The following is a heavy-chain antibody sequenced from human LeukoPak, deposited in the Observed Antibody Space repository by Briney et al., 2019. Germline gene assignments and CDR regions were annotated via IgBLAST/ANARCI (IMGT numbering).Heavy chain of an antibody. CDR3: ARERGELPALFDY. Sequence: ASVKVSCKASGGTFSSYTISWVRQAPGQGLEWMGRIIPILGIANYTQKFQGRVTITADKSTSTAYMELSRLRSEDTAVYYCARERGELPALFDYWGQGTLVTVSS. V-gene: IGHV1-69*04. J-gene: IGHJ4*02. CDR2: IIPILGIA. D-gene: IGHD4-23*01. CDR1: GGTFSSYT.